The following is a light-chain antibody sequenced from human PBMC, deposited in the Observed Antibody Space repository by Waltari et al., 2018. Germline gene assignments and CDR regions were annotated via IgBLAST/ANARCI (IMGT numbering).Light chain of an antibody. CDR1: QTVRRN. CDR3: QQYNNWPPRT. CDR2: GAS. V-gene: IGKV3-15*01. Sequence: EIVMTQSPATLSVAPGEKATLSCRASQTVRRNLAWYQQKPGQATRLLIYGASTRATGIPARFSGSVSGTEFTLTISSMQSEDFAVYYCQQYNNWPPRTFGQGTKVEIK. J-gene: IGKJ1*01.